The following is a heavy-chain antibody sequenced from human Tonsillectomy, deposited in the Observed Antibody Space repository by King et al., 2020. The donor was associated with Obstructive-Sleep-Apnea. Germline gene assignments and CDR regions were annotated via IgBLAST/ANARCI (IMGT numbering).Heavy chain of an antibody. CDR3: AREGGGYLFDS. CDR1: GFTFSNYW. D-gene: IGHD5-18*01. J-gene: IGHJ4*02. CDR2: IKPDGSEK. Sequence: VQLVESGGGLVQPGGSLRLSCAASGFTFSNYWMTWVRQAPGKGLEWVANIKPDGSEKYYVDSVKGRFTISRDNAKNSLYLQMNSLRAEDTAVYYCAREGGGYLFDSWGQGTLVTVSS. V-gene: IGHV3-7*01.